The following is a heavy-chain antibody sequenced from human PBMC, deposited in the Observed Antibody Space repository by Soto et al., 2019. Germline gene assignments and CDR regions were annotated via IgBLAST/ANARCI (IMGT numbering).Heavy chain of an antibody. CDR2: IYYSGST. D-gene: IGHD3-16*01. Sequence: QVQLQESGPGLVKPSETLSLTCTVSGGSISSYYWSWIRQPPGKGLEWIGYIYYSGSTNYNPSLKSRVTISVDTSKNQFSLKLSSVTAADTAVYYCARGGAFAGFDPWGQGTLVTVSS. CDR1: GGSISSYY. V-gene: IGHV4-59*01. J-gene: IGHJ5*02. CDR3: ARGGAFAGFDP.